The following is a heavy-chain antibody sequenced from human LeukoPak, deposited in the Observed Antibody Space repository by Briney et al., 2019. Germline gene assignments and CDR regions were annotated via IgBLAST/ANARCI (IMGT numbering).Heavy chain of an antibody. CDR2: IWYDGSNK. J-gene: IGHJ4*02. CDR1: GFTFSSYG. CDR3: ARALYYCSSTSCYTDY. V-gene: IGHV3-33*01. Sequence: GGSLRLSCAASGFTFSSYGMQWVRQAPGKGLEWVAVIWYDGSNKYYADSVKGRFTISRDNSENTLYLQMNSLRAEDTAVYYCARALYYCSSTSCYTDYWGQGTLVTVSS. D-gene: IGHD2-2*01.